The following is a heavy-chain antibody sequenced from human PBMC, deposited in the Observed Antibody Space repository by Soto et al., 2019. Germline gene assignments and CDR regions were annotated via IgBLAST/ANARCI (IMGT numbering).Heavy chain of an antibody. Sequence: GGSLRLSCAVSGFTLSTFAITWVRQAPGKGLECVSGIVGSGSQIHYADSVKGRFTISKDNSKNTLYLQMNSLRAEDTAVYYCAKDRYSSSADDAFDIWGQGTMVTVSS. CDR1: GFTLSTFA. CDR2: IVGSGSQI. CDR3: AKDRYSSSADDAFDI. V-gene: IGHV3-23*01. J-gene: IGHJ3*02. D-gene: IGHD6-6*01.